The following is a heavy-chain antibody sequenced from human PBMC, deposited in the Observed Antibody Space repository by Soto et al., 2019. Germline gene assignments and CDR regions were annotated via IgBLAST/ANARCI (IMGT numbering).Heavy chain of an antibody. CDR3: ARENSGYDPTGSFDY. Sequence: QVLLQESGPGLVQPSQTLSLTCTVSGGSISSSYYYWSWIRQPPGKVLEWIGYIYYSGSTYYNPSLKSRVTISVDTSKNQCSLKLNSVTAADTAVYYCARENSGYDPTGSFDYWGQGTLVTVSS. CDR1: GGSISSSYYY. D-gene: IGHD5-12*01. J-gene: IGHJ4*02. V-gene: IGHV4-30-4*01. CDR2: IYYSGST.